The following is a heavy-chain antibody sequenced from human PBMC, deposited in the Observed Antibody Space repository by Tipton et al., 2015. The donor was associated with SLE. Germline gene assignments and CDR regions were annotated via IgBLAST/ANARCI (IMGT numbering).Heavy chain of an antibody. CDR1: GFTFSSYS. CDR3: ARVVRYFDWPYAFDI. D-gene: IGHD3-9*01. Sequence: SLRLSCAASGFTFSSYSMNWVRQAPGKGLEWVSSISSSSTYTYYADSVKGRFTISRDNAKNSLFLQVNSLRAEDTGVYYCARVVRYFDWPYAFDIWGQGTMVTVSS. CDR2: ISSSSTYT. J-gene: IGHJ3*02. V-gene: IGHV3-21*01.